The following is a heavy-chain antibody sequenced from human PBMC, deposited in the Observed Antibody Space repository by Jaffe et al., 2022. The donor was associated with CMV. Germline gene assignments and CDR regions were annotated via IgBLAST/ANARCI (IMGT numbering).Heavy chain of an antibody. CDR2: IRPDDSNP. CDR3: ARQSTAVTGTIGSHSYYYYAMDV. Sequence: EVQLVQSGAEVKKPGESLKISCKASGYSFSSYGIGWVRQMPGKGLEWMGIIRPDDSNPTYSPSFQGQVTISVDKSTSTAFLQWSSLKAPDTAIYYCARQSTAVTGTIGSHSYYYYAMDVWGQGTTVNVSS. D-gene: IGHD6-19*01. J-gene: IGHJ6*02. V-gene: IGHV5-51*01. CDR1: GYSFSSYG.